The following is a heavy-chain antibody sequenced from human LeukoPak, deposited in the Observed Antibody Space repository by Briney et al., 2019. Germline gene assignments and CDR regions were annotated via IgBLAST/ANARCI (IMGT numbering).Heavy chain of an antibody. V-gene: IGHV3-23*01. CDR1: GFTFSRYG. J-gene: IGHJ4*02. D-gene: IGHD3-22*01. CDR3: AKASNLYYYDSSGYYGDFDY. Sequence: GGSLRLSCAASGFTFSRYGMSWVRQAPGKGLEWVSAISGSGGSTYYADSVKGRFTISRDNSKNTLYLQMNSLRAEDTAVYYCAKASNLYYYDSSGYYGDFDYWGQGTLVTVSS. CDR2: ISGSGGST.